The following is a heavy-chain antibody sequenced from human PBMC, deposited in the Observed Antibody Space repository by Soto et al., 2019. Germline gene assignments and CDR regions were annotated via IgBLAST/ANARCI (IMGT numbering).Heavy chain of an antibody. CDR2: INHSGST. J-gene: IGHJ4*02. CDR1: GGSFSGYY. D-gene: IGHD1-1*01. Sequence: QVQLQQWGAGLLKPSETLSLTCAVYGGSFSGYYWSWIRQPPGKGLEWIGEINHSGSTNYNPSLKSRVTISVDTSKNQCSLKLSSVTAADTAVYYCARRTTEQLFDYWGQGTLVTVSS. V-gene: IGHV4-34*01. CDR3: ARRTTEQLFDY.